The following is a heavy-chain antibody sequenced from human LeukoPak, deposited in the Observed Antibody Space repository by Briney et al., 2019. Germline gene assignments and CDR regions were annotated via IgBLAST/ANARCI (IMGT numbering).Heavy chain of an antibody. Sequence: GGSLRLSCAASGFTFSSYWMSWVRQAPGKGPEWVAHIKQDASQEDHVDSVKGRFTISRDNAKNSLYLQMNSLRAEDTAVYYCARDLSGYYGAHIDYWGQGTLVTVSS. D-gene: IGHD3-22*01. CDR2: IKQDASQE. CDR1: GFTFSSYW. V-gene: IGHV3-7*01. J-gene: IGHJ4*02. CDR3: ARDLSGYYGAHIDY.